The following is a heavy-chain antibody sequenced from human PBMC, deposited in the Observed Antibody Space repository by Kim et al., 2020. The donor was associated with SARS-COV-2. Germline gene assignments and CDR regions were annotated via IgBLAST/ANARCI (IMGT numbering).Heavy chain of an antibody. J-gene: IGHJ4*02. CDR3: AARRGISSFDY. Sequence: SETLSLTCTVSGYSISSGYYWGWIRQPPGKGLEWIGSIYHSGSTYYNPSLKSRVTISVDTSKNQFSLKLSSVTAADTAVYYCAARRGISSFDYWGQGTLVTVSS. CDR2: IYHSGST. D-gene: IGHD3-16*01. V-gene: IGHV4-38-2*02. CDR1: GYSISSGYY.